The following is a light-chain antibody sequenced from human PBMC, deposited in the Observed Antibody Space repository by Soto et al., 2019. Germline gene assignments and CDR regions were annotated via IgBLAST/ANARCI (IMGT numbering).Light chain of an antibody. CDR2: EVS. V-gene: IGLV2-14*03. CDR1: SSDVGAYDF. CDR3: SSHTTSNTRV. Sequence: SVLTQPASVSGSPGQSIAISCTGTSSDVGAYDFVSWYQQHPDKAPKLLIYEVSSRPSGVSDRFSGSKSVNTATLTISGLQAEDEADYYCSSHTTSNTRVFGTGTKVTVL. J-gene: IGLJ1*01.